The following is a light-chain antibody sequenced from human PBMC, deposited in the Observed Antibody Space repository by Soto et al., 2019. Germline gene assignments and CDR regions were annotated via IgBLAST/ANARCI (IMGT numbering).Light chain of an antibody. Sequence: EIVMTQSPATLSVSRGERATLSCRASQSIGSNLAWYQQKPGQAPRLLIYGASTRATGIPARFSGSGSGTEFTLTISSLQSEDFAVYYCQQYNNWRYTFGQGTKLDIK. CDR3: QQYNNWRYT. V-gene: IGKV3-15*01. J-gene: IGKJ2*01. CDR2: GAS. CDR1: QSIGSN.